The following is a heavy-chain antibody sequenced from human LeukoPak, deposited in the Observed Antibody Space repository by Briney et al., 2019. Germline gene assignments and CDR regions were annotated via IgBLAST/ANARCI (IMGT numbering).Heavy chain of an antibody. D-gene: IGHD1-14*01. CDR3: VRLTEY. J-gene: IGHJ4*02. Sequence: GGSLRLSCAASGFTFSSYEMNWVCQAPGKGLEWVANIKEDGNKQYYVDSVKGRFIISRDNAKNSLYLQMNSLRAEDTAVYYCVRLTEYWGQGTLVTVSS. V-gene: IGHV3-7*01. CDR2: IKEDGNKQ. CDR1: GFTFSSYE.